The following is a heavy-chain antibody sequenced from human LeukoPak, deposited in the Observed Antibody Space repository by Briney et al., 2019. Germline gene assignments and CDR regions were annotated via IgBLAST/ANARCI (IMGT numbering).Heavy chain of an antibody. J-gene: IGHJ6*03. Sequence: SVKVSCKASGYTFTGYYMHWVRQAPGQGLEWMGWINPNSGGTNYAQKFQGRVTMTRDTSISTAYMELSRLRSDDTAVYYCARAIAVTAIRYYYYMDVWGKGTTVTVSS. CDR1: GYTFTGYY. CDR2: INPNSGGT. D-gene: IGHD2-21*02. V-gene: IGHV1-2*02. CDR3: ARAIAVTAIRYYYYMDV.